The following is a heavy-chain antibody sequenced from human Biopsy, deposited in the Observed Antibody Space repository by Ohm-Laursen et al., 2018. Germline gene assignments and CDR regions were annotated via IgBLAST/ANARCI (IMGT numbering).Heavy chain of an antibody. CDR2: FAPENGKT. J-gene: IGHJ4*02. CDR1: GYTLNKLS. Sequence: ASVKVSCKVSGYTLNKLSMHWVRQVPGKGLEWMGGFAPENGKTVYAQNFQARVSLTEDTSTDTAYMELRSLRSEDTAVYYCAADIDVWNVNYWGQGTQVTVSS. D-gene: IGHD1-1*01. CDR3: AADIDVWNVNY. V-gene: IGHV1-24*01.